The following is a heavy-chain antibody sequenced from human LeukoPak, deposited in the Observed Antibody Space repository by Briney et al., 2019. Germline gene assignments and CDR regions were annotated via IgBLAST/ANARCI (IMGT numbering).Heavy chain of an antibody. CDR3: ARDRRGGDRGWHRGFDC. Sequence: GGSLRLSCAASGFTVSSNYMSWVRQAPGKGPEWVSVIYSGGSKYYADSVKGRFTISRDNSKNTLYLQMNSLRAEDTAIYYCARDRRGGDRGWHRGFDCWGQGTLVTVSS. CDR2: IYSGGSK. J-gene: IGHJ4*01. D-gene: IGHD6-19*01. CDR1: GFTVSSNY. V-gene: IGHV3-66*01.